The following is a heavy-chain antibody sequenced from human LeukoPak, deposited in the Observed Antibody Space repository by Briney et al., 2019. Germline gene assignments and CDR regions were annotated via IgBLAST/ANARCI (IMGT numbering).Heavy chain of an antibody. V-gene: IGHV5-51*01. CDR3: ARPSHSGSYYHGFDY. D-gene: IGHD3-10*01. J-gene: IGHJ4*02. CDR2: IYPGDSDT. CDR1: GYSFINYW. Sequence: GESLKISCKGSGYSFINYWIGWVRQMPGKGLEWMGIIYPGDSDTRYSPSLQGQVTISADKSISTAYLQWSSLKASDTAMYYCARPSHSGSYYHGFDYWGQGTLVTVSS.